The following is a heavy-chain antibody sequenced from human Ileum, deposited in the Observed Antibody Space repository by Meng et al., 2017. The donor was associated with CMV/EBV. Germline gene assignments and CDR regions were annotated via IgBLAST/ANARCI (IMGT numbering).Heavy chain of an antibody. J-gene: IGHJ4*02. V-gene: IGHV4-59*01. CDR1: GGSISGYY. Sequence: QVQVQESGPGLVKPSETLSLTCTVSGGSISGYYWSWIRQSPGKGLEWIGYIYYSGTTNYNPSLKSRVTISIDTSKSQFSLKLSSVTAADTAVYYCAREVRWRQSEFDYWGQGTLVTVSS. CDR3: AREVRWRQSEFDY. D-gene: IGHD5-24*01. CDR2: IYYSGTT.